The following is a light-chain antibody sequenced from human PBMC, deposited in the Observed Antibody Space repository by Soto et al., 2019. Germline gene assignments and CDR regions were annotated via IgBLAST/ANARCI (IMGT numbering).Light chain of an antibody. CDR1: SSDVGGYTY. Sequence: QSALTQPRSVSGSPGQSVTISCTGTSSDVGGYTYVSWYQQYPGKAPKVMIYDVKTRPSGVPDRFSGSKSGNTASLTISGLQAEDEADYYCCSYAGDYTFVFGTGTQVTVL. J-gene: IGLJ1*01. CDR3: CSYAGDYTFV. CDR2: DVK. V-gene: IGLV2-11*01.